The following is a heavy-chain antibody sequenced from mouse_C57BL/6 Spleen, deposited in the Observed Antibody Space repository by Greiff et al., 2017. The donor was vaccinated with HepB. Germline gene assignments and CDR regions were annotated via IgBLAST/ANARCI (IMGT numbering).Heavy chain of an antibody. J-gene: IGHJ2*01. V-gene: IGHV1-80*01. CDR3: ARETNYGNYPYFDY. CDR1: GYAFSSYW. D-gene: IGHD2-1*01. CDR2: IYPGDGDT. Sequence: QVQLKQSGAELVKPGASVKISCKASGYAFSSYWMNWVKQRPGKGLEWIGQIYPGDGDTNYNGKFKGKATLTADKSSSTAYMQLSSLTSEDSAVYFCARETNYGNYPYFDYWGQGTTLTVSS.